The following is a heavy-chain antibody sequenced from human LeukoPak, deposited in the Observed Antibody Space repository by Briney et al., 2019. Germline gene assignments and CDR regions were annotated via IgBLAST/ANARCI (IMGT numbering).Heavy chain of an antibody. CDR1: GFTFSSYS. J-gene: IGHJ6*03. Sequence: SGGSLRLSCAASGFTFSSYSMNWVRQAPGKGRERVSAISSSSSYIYYADSVKGRFTISRDNAKNSLYLQMNSLRDEDTAVYYCARVGPTSIAAAGTVYYYYYYMDVWGKGTTVTVSS. V-gene: IGHV3-21*01. CDR3: ARVGPTSIAAAGTVYYYYYYMDV. CDR2: ISSSSSYI. D-gene: IGHD6-13*01.